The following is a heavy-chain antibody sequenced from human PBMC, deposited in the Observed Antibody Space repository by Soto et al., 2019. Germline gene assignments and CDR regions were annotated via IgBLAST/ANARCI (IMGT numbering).Heavy chain of an antibody. Sequence: QTLSLTCVGSGDTVSSNSVAWNWVRQSPSRGLEWLGRTYYRSRWYSDYAVSVRSRIDINADTSKNQVSLQLNSVTPEDTAVYYCARSEEDSDYYYYGMDVWGQGTTVTVSS. CDR3: ARSEEDSDYYYYGMDV. CDR2: TYYRSRWYS. CDR1: GDTVSSNSVA. D-gene: IGHD2-15*01. V-gene: IGHV6-1*01. J-gene: IGHJ6*02.